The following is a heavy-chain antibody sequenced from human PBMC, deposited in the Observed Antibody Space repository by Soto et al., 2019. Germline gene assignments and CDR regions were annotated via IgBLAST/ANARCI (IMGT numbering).Heavy chain of an antibody. CDR1: GFTFSSYG. J-gene: IGHJ4*02. V-gene: IGHV3-30*18. CDR3: AKWAPYYDFRGGYSDY. CDR2: ISYDGSNK. D-gene: IGHD3-3*01. Sequence: QVQLVESGGGVVQPGRSLRLSCAASGFTFSSYGMHWVRQAPGKGLEWVAVISYDGSNKYYADSVKGRFTISRDNSKNTLYLQMNGLRAEDTAVYYCAKWAPYYDFRGGYSDYWGQGTLVTVSS.